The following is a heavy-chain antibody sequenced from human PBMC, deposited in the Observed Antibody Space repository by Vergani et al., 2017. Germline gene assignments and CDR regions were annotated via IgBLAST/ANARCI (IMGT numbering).Heavy chain of an antibody. CDR3: VYRKTECGTTGCFYPFYYYYYMDV. D-gene: IGHD1-7*01. V-gene: IGHV2-70*04. J-gene: IGHJ6*03. Sequence: QITLKESGPALVKPTQTLTLTCTFSGFSLKTPGMRVNWIRQPPGKALEWLGRIDWDDDTFYSTSLKTRLAISKDTSKNKVVLTVANMAPVDTATYYCVYRKTECGTTGCFYPFYYYYYMDVWGKGTTVTVSS. CDR1: GFSLKTPGMR. CDR2: IDWDDDT.